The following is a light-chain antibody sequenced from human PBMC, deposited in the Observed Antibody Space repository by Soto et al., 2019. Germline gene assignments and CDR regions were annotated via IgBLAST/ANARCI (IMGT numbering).Light chain of an antibody. J-gene: IGKJ4*01. CDR3: QQYGSSPLT. CDR2: GAF. V-gene: IGKV3-20*01. CDR1: QSVSSSY. Sequence: EVVLTQSPGTLSLSPGERATLSCRASQSVSSSYLAWYQQKPGQAPRLLIYGAFSRATGSPDRFSGSGSGTDFTLTMSRLEREDFAVYYCQQYGSSPLTVGGGTKVEIK.